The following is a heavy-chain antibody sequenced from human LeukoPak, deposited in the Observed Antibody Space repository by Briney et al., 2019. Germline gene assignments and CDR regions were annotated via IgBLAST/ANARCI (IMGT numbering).Heavy chain of an antibody. J-gene: IGHJ4*02. CDR3: ARVIQHTAMVTGIDY. Sequence: SETLSLTCTVSGGSISSSSYYWGWIRQPPGKGLEWIGSIYYSGSTYYNPSLKSRVTISVDTSKNQFSLKLSSVTAADTAVYYCARVIQHTAMVTGIDYWGQGTLVTVSS. CDR2: IYYSGST. D-gene: IGHD5-18*01. V-gene: IGHV4-39*07. CDR1: GGSISSSSYY.